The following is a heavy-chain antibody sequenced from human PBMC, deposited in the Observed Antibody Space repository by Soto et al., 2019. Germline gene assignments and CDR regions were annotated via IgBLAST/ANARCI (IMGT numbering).Heavy chain of an antibody. CDR3: ARGGVGLAAPRVWPY. J-gene: IGHJ4*02. CDR1: GYTFTSYG. Sequence: ASVKVSCKASGYTFTSYGITWVRQAPGQGLEWMAWINPYNGNTKYAEKFLGRVTVTTDTSTATAYMEVRSLTSDDTAVFYCARGGVGLAAPRVWPYWGQGTPVTVCS. CDR2: INPYNGNT. V-gene: IGHV1-18*01. D-gene: IGHD6-13*01.